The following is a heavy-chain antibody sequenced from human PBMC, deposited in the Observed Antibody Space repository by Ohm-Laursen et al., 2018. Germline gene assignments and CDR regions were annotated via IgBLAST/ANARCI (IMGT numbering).Heavy chain of an antibody. CDR1: GFTFDDYA. CDR2: ISWNSGSI. J-gene: IGHJ6*02. V-gene: IGHV3-9*01. Sequence: SLRLSCTASGFTFDDYAMHWVRQAPGKGLAWVSGISWNSGSIGYADSVKGRFTISRDNAKNSLYLQMNSLRAEDTAVYYCARDMYYDFWSGYYTDGADYYCYGMDVWGQGTTVTVSS. CDR3: ARDMYYDFWSGYYTDGADYYCYGMDV. D-gene: IGHD3-3*01.